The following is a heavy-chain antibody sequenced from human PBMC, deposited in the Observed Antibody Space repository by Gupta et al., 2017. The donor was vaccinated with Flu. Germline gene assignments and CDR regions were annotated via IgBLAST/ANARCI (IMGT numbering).Heavy chain of an antibody. V-gene: IGHV4-59*12. CDR3: ARDHPNYYSDA. J-gene: IGHJ4*02. D-gene: IGHD1-7*01. CDR1: GGSISGSY. CDR2: IYYSGAA. Sequence: GGSISGSYWSWIRQAPGKGLEWIGYIYYSGAANYNPSLKSRVTMSVDTSKNQFSLKLSSVTTADTAVYYCARDHPNYYSDAWGQGTLVTVSS.